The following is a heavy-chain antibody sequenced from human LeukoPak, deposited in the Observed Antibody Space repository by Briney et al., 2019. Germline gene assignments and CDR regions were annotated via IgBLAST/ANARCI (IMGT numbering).Heavy chain of an antibody. CDR2: INPDSGGT. D-gene: IGHD3-10*01. J-gene: IGHJ6*03. V-gene: IGHV1-2*02. CDR1: GNTFSGFY. Sequence: ASVKVSCKSSGNTFSGFYIIWVRQAPGQGPEWMGWINPDSGGTNYAENFQGRVTMTRDTSISTAYMELRSLTSDDTAVYFCARGRPELGYYGSGSSRSYYYTMDVWGTGTTVTVSS. CDR3: ARGRPELGYYGSGSSRSYYYTMDV.